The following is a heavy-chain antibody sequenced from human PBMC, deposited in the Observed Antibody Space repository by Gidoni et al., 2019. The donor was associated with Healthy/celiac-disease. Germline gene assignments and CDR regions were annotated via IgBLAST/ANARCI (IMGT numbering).Heavy chain of an antibody. CDR1: GFTVSRNY. CDR2: IYSGSST. D-gene: IGHD6-13*01. V-gene: IGHV3-53*02. Sequence: EVQLVETGGGLIQPGGSLRLSCAASGFTVSRNYMSWVRQAPGKGLEWVSVIYSGSSTYYADSVKGRFTISRDNSKNTLYLQMNSLRAEDTAVYYCARDIDGSSWGDDAFDIWSQGTMVTVSS. J-gene: IGHJ3*02. CDR3: ARDIDGSSWGDDAFDI.